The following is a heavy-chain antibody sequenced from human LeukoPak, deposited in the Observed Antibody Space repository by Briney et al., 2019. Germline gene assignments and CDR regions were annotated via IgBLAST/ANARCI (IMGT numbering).Heavy chain of an antibody. V-gene: IGHV1-18*01. CDR3: ARDPGYSGYESNFDY. J-gene: IGHJ4*02. Sequence: ASVKVSCKASGYTFTSYGISWVRQAPGQGLEWMGWISAYNGNTNYAQKLQGRVTMTTDTSTSTAYMELRSLRSDDTAVYYCARDPGYSGYESNFDYWGQGTLVTVSS. D-gene: IGHD5-12*01. CDR1: GYTFTSYG. CDR2: ISAYNGNT.